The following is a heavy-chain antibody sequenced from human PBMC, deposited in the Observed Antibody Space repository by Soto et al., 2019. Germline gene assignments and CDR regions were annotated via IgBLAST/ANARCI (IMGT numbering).Heavy chain of an antibody. CDR2: IYYSGST. V-gene: IGHV4-59*01. CDR1: GGSISSYY. D-gene: IGHD4-17*01. Sequence: SETLSLTCTVSGGSISSYYWSWIRQPPGKGLEWIGYIYYSGSTNYNPSLKSRVTISVDTSKNQFSLKLNSVTAADTAVYYCARGPTVTFYYYGMDVWGQGTTVTVSS. CDR3: ARGPTVTFYYYGMDV. J-gene: IGHJ6*02.